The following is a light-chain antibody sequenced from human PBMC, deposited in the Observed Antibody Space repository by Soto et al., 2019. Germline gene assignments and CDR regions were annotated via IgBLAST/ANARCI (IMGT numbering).Light chain of an antibody. J-gene: IGKJ3*01. Sequence: ETVLTQSPVTLSLSPGEGATLSCRASQTISNNYLAWFQQRPGQAPRLIIYGASTRATGIPDRFSGSGSGTDFTLTISRLEPEDFAIYYCQHYGLSPLFTFGPGTRVDI. CDR3: QHYGLSPLFT. V-gene: IGKV3-20*01. CDR2: GAS. CDR1: QTISNNY.